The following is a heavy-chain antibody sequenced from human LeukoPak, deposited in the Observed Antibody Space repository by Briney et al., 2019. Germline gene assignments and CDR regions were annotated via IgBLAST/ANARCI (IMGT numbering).Heavy chain of an antibody. CDR1: GGSISSYY. J-gene: IGHJ4*02. Sequence: PSETLSLTCTVSGGSISSYYWSWIRQPPGKGLEWIGYIYYSGSTNYNPSLKSRVTISVDTSKNQFSLKLSSVTAADTAVYYCASSSGYYGSGSYSHFDYWGQGTLVTVSS. CDR3: ASSSGYYGSGSYSHFDY. V-gene: IGHV4-59*08. CDR2: IYYSGST. D-gene: IGHD3-10*01.